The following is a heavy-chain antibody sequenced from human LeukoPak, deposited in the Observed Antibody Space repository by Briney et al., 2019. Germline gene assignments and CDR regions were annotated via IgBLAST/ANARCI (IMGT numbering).Heavy chain of an antibody. CDR2: IDNDGSDT. J-gene: IGHJ4*02. D-gene: IGHD5-18*01. V-gene: IGHV3-74*01. CDR3: ARGYIGPDY. Sequence: GGSLRLSCVVSGFTFSSHWMHWVRQAPGKGLVWVSRIDNDGSDTVYTDSVKGRFTISRDNAKNTLYLQMNSLRDEDTAAYYCARGYIGPDYWGQGTLVTVSS. CDR1: GFTFSSHW.